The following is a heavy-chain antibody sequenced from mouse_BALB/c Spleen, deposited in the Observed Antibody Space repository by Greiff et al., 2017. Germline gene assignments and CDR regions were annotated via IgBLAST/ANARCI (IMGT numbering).Heavy chain of an antibody. CDR1: GFTFSSYG. Sequence: EVQGVESGGDLVKPGGSLKLSCAASGFTFSSYGMSWVRQTPDKRLEWVATISSGGSYTYYPDSVKGRFTISRDNAKNTLYLQMSSLKSEDTAMYYCARNDGNYYYAMDYWGQGTSVTVSS. D-gene: IGHD2-1*01. CDR3: ARNDGNYYYAMDY. CDR2: ISSGGSYT. J-gene: IGHJ4*01. V-gene: IGHV5-6*01.